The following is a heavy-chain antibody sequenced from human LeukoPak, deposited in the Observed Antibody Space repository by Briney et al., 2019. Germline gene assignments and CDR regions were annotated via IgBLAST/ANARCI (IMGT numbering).Heavy chain of an antibody. V-gene: IGHV3-23*01. Sequence: GGSLRLSCAASGFTFSSYAMSWVRQAPGKGLGWVSAISGSGGSTYYADSVKGRFTISRDNSKNTLYLQMNSLRAEDTAVYYCAKDDDFWSGYLKAFDIWGQGKMVTVSS. D-gene: IGHD3-3*01. CDR2: ISGSGGST. J-gene: IGHJ3*02. CDR3: AKDDDFWSGYLKAFDI. CDR1: GFTFSSYA.